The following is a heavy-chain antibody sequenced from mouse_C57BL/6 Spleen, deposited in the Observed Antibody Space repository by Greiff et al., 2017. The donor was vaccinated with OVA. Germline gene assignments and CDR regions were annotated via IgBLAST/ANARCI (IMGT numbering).Heavy chain of an antibody. CDR2: INPNNGGT. CDR1: GYTFTDYN. D-gene: IGHD2-4*01. J-gene: IGHJ4*01. V-gene: IGHV1-22*01. Sequence: VQLQQSGPELVKPGASVKMSCKASGYTFTDYNMHWVKQSHGKSLEWIGYINPNNGGTSYNQKFKGKATLTVNKSSSTAYMELRSLTSEDSAVYYCANNYDYDDYAMDYWGQGTSVTVSS. CDR3: ANNYDYDDYAMDY.